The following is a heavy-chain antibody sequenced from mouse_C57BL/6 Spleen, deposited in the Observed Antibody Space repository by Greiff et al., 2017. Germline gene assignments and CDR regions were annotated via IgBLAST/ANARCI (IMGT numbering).Heavy chain of an antibody. CDR2: IDPSDSYT. D-gene: IGHD3-2*02. Sequence: QVQLQQPGAELVRPGTSVKLSCKASGYTFTSYWMHWVKQRPGQGLEWIGVIDPSDSYTNYNQKFKGKATLTVDTSSSTAYMQLSSLTSEVSAVYYCARRDYSSGYNYFDYWGQGTTLTVSS. CDR1: GYTFTSYW. CDR3: ARRDYSSGYNYFDY. V-gene: IGHV1-59*01. J-gene: IGHJ2*01.